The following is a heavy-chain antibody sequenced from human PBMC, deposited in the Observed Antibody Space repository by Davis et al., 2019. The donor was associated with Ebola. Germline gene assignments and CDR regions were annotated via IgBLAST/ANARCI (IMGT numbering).Heavy chain of an antibody. CDR3: ARAQFPTTSDH. D-gene: IGHD1-1*01. Sequence: AASVKVSCKASGYTFTGYYMHWVRQAPGQGLEWMGWISAYNGNINYAQKLQGRVTMTTDTSTSTAYMELRSLRSDDTAVYYCARAQFPTTSDHWGQGTLVTVSS. V-gene: IGHV1-18*04. J-gene: IGHJ4*02. CDR2: ISAYNGNI. CDR1: GYTFTGYY.